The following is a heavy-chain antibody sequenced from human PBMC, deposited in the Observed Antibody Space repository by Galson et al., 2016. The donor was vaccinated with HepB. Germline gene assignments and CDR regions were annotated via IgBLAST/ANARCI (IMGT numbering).Heavy chain of an antibody. CDR2: INPNSGGA. Sequence: SVKVSCKASGYTFTSYYMHWVRQAPGQGLEWMGYINPNSGGADYAQKFQGRVTMTRDTSINTVYMELRRLRPDDTAVYYCAKVSGRGGVNWFDPWGQGTLVTVSS. D-gene: IGHD3-10*01. J-gene: IGHJ5*02. CDR3: AKVSGRGGVNWFDP. CDR1: GYTFTSYY. V-gene: IGHV1-2*02.